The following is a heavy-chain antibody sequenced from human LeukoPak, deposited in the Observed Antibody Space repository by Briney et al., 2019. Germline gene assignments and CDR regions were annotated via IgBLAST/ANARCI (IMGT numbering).Heavy chain of an antibody. V-gene: IGHV4-39*07. D-gene: IGHD3-16*02. CDR2: LYYSGST. CDR3: ARSLYDYVWGSYQEFDY. J-gene: IGHJ4*02. Sequence: PSETLSLTCTVSGGSIRSTSSSYFWGWIRQPPGKGLEWIGSLYYSGSTYYNPSLKSRVTISVDTSKNQFSLKLSSVTAADTAVYYCARSLYDYVWGSYQEFDYWGQGTLVTVSS. CDR1: GGSIRSTSSSYF.